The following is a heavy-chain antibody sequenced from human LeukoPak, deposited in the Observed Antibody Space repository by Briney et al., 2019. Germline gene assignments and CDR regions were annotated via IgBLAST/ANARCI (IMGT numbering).Heavy chain of an antibody. CDR3: ARFWTSGWYFDY. D-gene: IGHD6-19*01. Sequence: PSETLSLTCTVSGGSISSYYWSWIRQPPGKGLEWIGYTYYSGSTNYNPSLKSRVTISVDTSKNQFSLKLSSVTAADTAVYYCARFWTSGWYFDYWGQGTLVTVSS. CDR1: GGSISSYY. J-gene: IGHJ4*02. CDR2: TYYSGST. V-gene: IGHV4-59*01.